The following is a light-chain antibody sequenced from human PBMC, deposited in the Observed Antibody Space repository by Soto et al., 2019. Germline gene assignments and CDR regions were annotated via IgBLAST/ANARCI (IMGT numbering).Light chain of an antibody. CDR1: QGISTW. J-gene: IGKJ1*01. CDR3: QQYDSYPRT. Sequence: DIQMTQSPSTLSASVGDRVTITCRASQGISTWLAWFQQKSGKAPKLLIYKASSLETGVPSRFSGSRSGTEFTLTISSLQPDDSATYYCQQYDSYPRTFGQGTRVEIK. V-gene: IGKV1-5*03. CDR2: KAS.